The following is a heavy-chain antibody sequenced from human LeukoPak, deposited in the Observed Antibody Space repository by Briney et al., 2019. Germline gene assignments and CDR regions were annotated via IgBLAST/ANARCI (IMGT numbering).Heavy chain of an antibody. CDR2: IYTSGST. V-gene: IGHV4-4*07. J-gene: IGHJ6*03. Sequence: SETLSLTCTVSGGSISSYYWSWIRQPAGKGLEWIGRIYTSGSTNYNPSLKSRVTMSVDTSKNQFSLKLSSVTAADTAVYYCARCHSGYDGYYYYYMDVWGKGTTVTISS. CDR1: GGSISSYY. D-gene: IGHD5-12*01. CDR3: ARCHSGYDGYYYYYMDV.